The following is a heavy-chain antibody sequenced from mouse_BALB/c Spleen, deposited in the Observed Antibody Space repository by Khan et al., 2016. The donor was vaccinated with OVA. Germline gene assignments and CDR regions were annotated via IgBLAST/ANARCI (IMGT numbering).Heavy chain of an antibody. CDR3: ARAYYRYDGYYAMDY. CDR1: GFSLSRYN. J-gene: IGHJ4*01. CDR2: IWGGGGT. Sequence: QVQLQQPGPGLVAPSQSLSITCTVSGFSLSRYNIHWVRQPPGKGLEWLGMIWGGGGTDYNSTLKSRLGISKDNSKSQVFLKMNSLQTDDSAMYYSARAYYRYDGYYAMDYWGQGTSVTVSS. D-gene: IGHD2-14*01. V-gene: IGHV2-6-4*01.